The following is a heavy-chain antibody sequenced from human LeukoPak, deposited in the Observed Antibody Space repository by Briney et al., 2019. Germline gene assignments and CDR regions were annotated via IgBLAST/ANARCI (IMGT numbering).Heavy chain of an antibody. CDR2: ISSSSSYI. CDR1: GFTFSSYA. V-gene: IGHV3-21*01. CDR3: AELGITMIGGV. Sequence: GGSLRLSCAASGFTFSSYAMHWVRQAPGKGLGWVSSISSSSSYIYYADSVKGRFTISRDNAKNSLYLQMNSLRAEDTAVYYCAELGITMIGGVWGKGTTVTISS. D-gene: IGHD3-10*02. J-gene: IGHJ6*04.